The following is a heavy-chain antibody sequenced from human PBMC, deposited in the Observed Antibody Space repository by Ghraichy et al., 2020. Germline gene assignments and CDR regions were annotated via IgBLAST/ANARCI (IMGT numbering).Heavy chain of an antibody. D-gene: IGHD6-13*01. Sequence: GESLNISCEASGFTFSDYYMNWIRQAPGKGLAWLSYISDSGSTIYYADSVKGRFTISRDNAKNSVHLQMNSLRAEDTAIYYCARRPAGTDYNYGMDVWGQGTTVTVSS. V-gene: IGHV3-11*01. CDR3: ARRPAGTDYNYGMDV. CDR2: ISDSGSTI. CDR1: GFTFSDYY. J-gene: IGHJ6*02.